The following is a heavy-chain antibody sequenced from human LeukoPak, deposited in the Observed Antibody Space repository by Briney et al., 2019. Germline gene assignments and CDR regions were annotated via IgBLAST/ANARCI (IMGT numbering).Heavy chain of an antibody. CDR2: IYYRGST. Sequence: SETLSLTCTVSGGSISSSNYYWGWIRQPPGKGLEWIGSIYYRGSTYYNPSLKSRVTISVDTSENQFSLKVTSVTAADTAVCYCARTYHYDSSGYFLPPYFDYWGQGTLVTVSS. V-gene: IGHV4-39*01. CDR3: ARTYHYDSSGYFLPPYFDY. D-gene: IGHD3-22*01. CDR1: GGSISSSNYY. J-gene: IGHJ4*02.